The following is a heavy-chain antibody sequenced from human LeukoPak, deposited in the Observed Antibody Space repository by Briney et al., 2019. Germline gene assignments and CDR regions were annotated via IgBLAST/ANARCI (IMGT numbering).Heavy chain of an antibody. CDR2: INHSGST. D-gene: IGHD3-9*01. Sequence: SETLSLTCAVYGGSFSGYYWSWIRQPPGKGLEWIGEINHSGSTNYNPSLKSRVTMSVDTSKNQFSLKLSSVTAADTAVYYCARGLHDILTGYYKDNWFDPWGQGTLVTVSS. J-gene: IGHJ5*02. CDR1: GGSFSGYY. CDR3: ARGLHDILTGYYKDNWFDP. V-gene: IGHV4-34*01.